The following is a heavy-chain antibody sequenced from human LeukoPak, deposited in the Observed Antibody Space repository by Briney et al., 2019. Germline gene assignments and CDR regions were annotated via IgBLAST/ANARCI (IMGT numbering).Heavy chain of an antibody. J-gene: IGHJ5*02. CDR2: IYYSGST. CDR1: GGSISSSSYY. V-gene: IGHV4-61*05. D-gene: IGHD6-19*01. CDR3: ARAGSVAGTHWFDP. Sequence: PSETLSLTCTVSGGSISSSSYYWGWIRQPPGKGLEWIGNIYYSGSTNYNPSLMSRVTISVDPSKNQFSLRLNSVTAADTAVYYCARAGSVAGTHWFDPWGQGTLVTVSS.